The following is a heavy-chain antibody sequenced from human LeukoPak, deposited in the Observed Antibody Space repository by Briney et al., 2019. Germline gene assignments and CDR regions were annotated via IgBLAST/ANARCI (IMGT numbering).Heavy chain of an antibody. Sequence: GGSLRLSCAASGFTSSSYSMKWVRRAPGKRLQWVSYISTSISPIYYADSVKGRLTISRDHAKNSLYLQMNSLRDEDTAVYYCARDINQWLTDSDAFDIWGQGTMVTVSS. D-gene: IGHD6-19*01. V-gene: IGHV3-48*02. J-gene: IGHJ3*02. CDR3: ARDINQWLTDSDAFDI. CDR1: GFTSSSYS. CDR2: ISTSISPI.